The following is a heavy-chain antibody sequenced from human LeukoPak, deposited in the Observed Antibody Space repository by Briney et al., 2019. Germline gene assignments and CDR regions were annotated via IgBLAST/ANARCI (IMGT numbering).Heavy chain of an antibody. V-gene: IGHV1-2*06. CDR2: INPNSGGT. D-gene: IGHD5-12*01. J-gene: IGHJ6*03. CDR1: GYTFTGNY. Sequence: ASVKVSCKASGYTFTGNYMHWVRQAPGQGLEWMGRINPNSGGTNYAQKFQGRVTMTRDTSISTAYMELSRLRSDDTAVYYCARDLWLAGPPFPYYYMDVWGKGTTVTVSS. CDR3: ARDLWLAGPPFPYYYMDV.